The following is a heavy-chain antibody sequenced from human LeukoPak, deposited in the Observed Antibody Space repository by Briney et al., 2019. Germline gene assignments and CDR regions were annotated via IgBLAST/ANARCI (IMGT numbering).Heavy chain of an antibody. J-gene: IGHJ4*02. CDR3: ARDSVRGARYSSYLDY. V-gene: IGHV1-3*01. D-gene: IGHD6-19*01. Sequence: GASVKDSCKASGYTFTSYAMHWVRQAPGQRLEWMGWINAGNGNTKYSQKFQGRVTITRDTSASTAYMELSSLRSEDTAVYYCARDSVRGARYSSYLDYWGQGTLVTVSS. CDR1: GYTFTSYA. CDR2: INAGNGNT.